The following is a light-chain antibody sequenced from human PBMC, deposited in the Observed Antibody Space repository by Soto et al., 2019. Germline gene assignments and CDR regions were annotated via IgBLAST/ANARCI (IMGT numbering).Light chain of an antibody. J-gene: IGKJ5*01. CDR1: QDITRN. Sequence: DLQMTQSPSSLSASVGDRVTITCQASQDITRNLNWYQQKAGKAPKLLIYDASDLEPGVPSRFSGGGSGTDFTFTITSLEPEDIATYYCQQYDILPFTFGQGTRLEIQ. CDR2: DAS. CDR3: QQYDILPFT. V-gene: IGKV1-33*01.